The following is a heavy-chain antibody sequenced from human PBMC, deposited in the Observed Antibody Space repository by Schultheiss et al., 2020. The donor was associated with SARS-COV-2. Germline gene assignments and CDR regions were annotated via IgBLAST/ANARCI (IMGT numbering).Heavy chain of an antibody. J-gene: IGHJ4*02. D-gene: IGHD5-12*01. CDR3: AKDHYVDIVATWDY. CDR1: GFTFDDYG. V-gene: IGHV3-74*01. CDR2: INSDGSST. Sequence: GESLKISCAASGFTFDDYGMSWVRQGSGKGLVWVSRINSDGSSTTYADSVKGRFTISRDNSKNTLYLQMNSLRAEDTAVYYCAKDHYVDIVATWDYWGQGTLVTVSS.